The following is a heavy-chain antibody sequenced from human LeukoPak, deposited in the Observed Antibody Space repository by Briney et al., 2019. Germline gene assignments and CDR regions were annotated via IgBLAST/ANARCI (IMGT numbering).Heavy chain of an antibody. J-gene: IGHJ4*02. V-gene: IGHV3-30*03. CDR3: ARARTTVTTYGPLDDY. CDR1: GFTFSSYS. D-gene: IGHD4-17*01. Sequence: GGSLRLSCAASGFTFSSYSMNWVRQAPGKGLEWVAVISYDGSNKYYADSVKGRFTISRDNSKNTLYLQMNSLRAEDTAVYYCARARTTVTTYGPLDDYWSQGTLVTVSS. CDR2: ISYDGSNK.